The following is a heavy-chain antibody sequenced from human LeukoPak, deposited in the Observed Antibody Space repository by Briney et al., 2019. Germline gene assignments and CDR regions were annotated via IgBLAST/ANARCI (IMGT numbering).Heavy chain of an antibody. CDR1: GFTFSSYS. V-gene: IGHV3-21*01. J-gene: IGHJ4*02. Sequence: GGSLRLSCAASGFTFSSYSMNWVRQAPGKGLEWVSSISSSSSYIYYADSVKGRFTISRDNAKNSLYLQMNSLRAEDTAVYYCARVVFGSSSLGYYFDYWGQGTLVTVSS. CDR2: ISSSSSYI. D-gene: IGHD6-6*01. CDR3: ARVVFGSSSLGYYFDY.